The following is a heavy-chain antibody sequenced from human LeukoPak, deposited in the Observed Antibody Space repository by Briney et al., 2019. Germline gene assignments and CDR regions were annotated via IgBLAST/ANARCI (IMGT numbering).Heavy chain of an antibody. CDR2: INPTSGYT. CDR1: GFTFSDYY. Sequence: GGSLRLSCAASGFTFSDYYMSWIRQAPGKGLEWLSYINPTSGYTPYADSVRGRFTISRDNAKNSLYLQMNSLRAEDTAVYYCARNAYSAQTPSDVWGQGTTVTVSS. D-gene: IGHD4-11*01. J-gene: IGHJ6*02. CDR3: ARNAYSAQTPSDV. V-gene: IGHV3-11*03.